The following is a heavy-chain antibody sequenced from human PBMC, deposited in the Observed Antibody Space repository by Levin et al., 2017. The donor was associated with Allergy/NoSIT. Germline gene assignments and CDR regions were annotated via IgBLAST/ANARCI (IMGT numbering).Heavy chain of an antibody. CDR3: VRDYMYTLDV. CDR1: GFIFSSYS. CDR2: IDRDSINI. J-gene: IGHJ6*02. V-gene: IGHV3-48*01. D-gene: IGHD1-1*01. Sequence: HTGGSLRLSCAASGFIFSSYSVNWVRQAPGKGLEWLSYIDRDSINIYYADSVRGRFTIYRDNAKNSLYLQMDSLRVEDTAIYYCVRDYMYTLDVWGQGTTVTVSS.